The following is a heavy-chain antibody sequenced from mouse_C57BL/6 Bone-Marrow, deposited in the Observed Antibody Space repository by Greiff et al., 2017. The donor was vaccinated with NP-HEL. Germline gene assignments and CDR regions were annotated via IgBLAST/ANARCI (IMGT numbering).Heavy chain of an antibody. Sequence: QVQLQQSGAELARPGASVKLSCKASGYTFTSYGISWVKQRTGQGLEWIGEIYPRSGNTYYNEKFKGKATLTADKSSSTAYMELRSLTSEDSAVYFCLRVGAYYSNYYAMDYWGQGTSVTVSS. CDR2: IYPRSGNT. V-gene: IGHV1-81*01. CDR1: GYTFTSYG. J-gene: IGHJ4*01. D-gene: IGHD2-5*01. CDR3: LRVGAYYSNYYAMDY.